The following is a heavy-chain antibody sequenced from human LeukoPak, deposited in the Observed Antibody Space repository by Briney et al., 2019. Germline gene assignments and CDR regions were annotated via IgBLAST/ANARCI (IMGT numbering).Heavy chain of an antibody. CDR2: ISSDGSST. V-gene: IGHV3-74*01. D-gene: IGHD1-26*01. J-gene: IGHJ4*02. Sequence: GGSLRLSCVVSGLTFSNYWMIWVRQAPGKGLLWVSHISSDGSSTTYSDSLKGRFTISRDNAKNTLYLQMNSLRAEDTAVYYCARGYSGTYRVDYWGQGTLVTVSS. CDR3: ARGYSGTYRVDY. CDR1: GLTFSNYW.